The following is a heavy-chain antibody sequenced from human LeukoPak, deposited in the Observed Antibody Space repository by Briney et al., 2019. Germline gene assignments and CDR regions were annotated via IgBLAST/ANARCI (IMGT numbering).Heavy chain of an antibody. V-gene: IGHV1-2*02. CDR1: GYTFTRHY. CDR2: INPNSGGT. Sequence: ASVKVSCEASGYTFTRHYIHWVRQAPGQGLEWMGWINPNSGGTNYAQKFQGRVTMTRDTSISTAYMELSRPRSDDTAVYYCARAHYGSGSYYKGYFDLWGRGTLVTVSS. D-gene: IGHD3-10*01. J-gene: IGHJ2*01. CDR3: ARAHYGSGSYYKGYFDL.